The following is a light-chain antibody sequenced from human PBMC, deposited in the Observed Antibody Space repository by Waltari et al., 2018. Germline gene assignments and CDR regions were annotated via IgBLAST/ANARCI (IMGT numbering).Light chain of an antibody. V-gene: IGLV3-21*03. CDR3: QVWVSRTDHYV. CDR2: GDT. J-gene: IGLJ1*01. Sequence: SYVLTQPPSVSVAPGKTARIACGLNDIGGRTVNWYQQKPDQAPVLVVYGDTDRPSGIPERFFGSTSGNSATLTISRVEAGDEADYYCQVWVSRTDHYVFGTGTKVTVL. CDR1: DIGGRT.